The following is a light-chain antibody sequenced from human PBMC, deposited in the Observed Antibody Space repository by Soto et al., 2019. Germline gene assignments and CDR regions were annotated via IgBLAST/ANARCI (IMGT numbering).Light chain of an antibody. CDR1: QTTNNY. CDR2: AAS. CDR3: QQYNNWPLT. J-gene: IGKJ1*01. Sequence: DIQMTQSPSSLSASVLDRVTITCRASQTTNNYLNWYQLKPGKAPKLLIYAASNLQTGVPSRFTGSGSGTEFTLTISSLQSEDFAVYYCQQYNNWPLTFGQGTKVDIK. V-gene: IGKV1-33*01.